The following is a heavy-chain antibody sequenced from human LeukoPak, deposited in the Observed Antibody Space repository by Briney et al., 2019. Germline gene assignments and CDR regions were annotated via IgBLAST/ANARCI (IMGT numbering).Heavy chain of an antibody. CDR3: ARGRMVAATPLDY. V-gene: IGHV4-4*02. Sequence: PSETLSLTCAVSGGSISSSNWWSWVRRPPGKGLEWIGEIYHSGSTNYNPSLKSRVTISVDKSKNQFSLKLSPVTAADTAVYYCARGRMVAATPLDYWGQGTLVTVSS. J-gene: IGHJ4*02. CDR1: GGSISSSNW. D-gene: IGHD2-15*01. CDR2: IYHSGST.